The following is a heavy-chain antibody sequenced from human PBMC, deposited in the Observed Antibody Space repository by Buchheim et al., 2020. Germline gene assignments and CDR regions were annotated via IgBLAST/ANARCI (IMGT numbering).Heavy chain of an antibody. Sequence: EVQLVESGGGLVQPGGSLRLSCAASGFTFSTYWMHWVRQAPGKGLVWVARINGDATTITYADSVKGRFTISRDNAKNTVSLQMNSLRAEDTAVYYCAKSRVVVSHFDYWGQGTL. V-gene: IGHV3-74*01. CDR1: GFTFSTYW. D-gene: IGHD2-15*01. J-gene: IGHJ4*02. CDR3: AKSRVVVSHFDY. CDR2: INGDATTI.